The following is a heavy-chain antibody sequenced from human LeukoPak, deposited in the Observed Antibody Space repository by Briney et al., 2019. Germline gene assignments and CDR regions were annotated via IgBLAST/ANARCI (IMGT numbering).Heavy chain of an antibody. V-gene: IGHV3-48*03. Sequence: GSLRLSCAASGFTFSSYEMNWVRQAPGKGLEWVSYISSSGSTIYYADSVKGRFTISRDNAKNSLYLQMNSLRAEDTALYYCAKDGGAYYYDSSGYYGSWGQGTLVTVSS. D-gene: IGHD3-22*01. J-gene: IGHJ4*02. CDR3: AKDGGAYYYDSSGYYGS. CDR1: GFTFSSYE. CDR2: ISSSGSTI.